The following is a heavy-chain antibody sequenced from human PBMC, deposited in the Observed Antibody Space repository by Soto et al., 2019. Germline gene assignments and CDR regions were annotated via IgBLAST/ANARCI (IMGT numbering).Heavy chain of an antibody. D-gene: IGHD3-22*01. CDR3: ARAFGFFYDSSGPFDY. V-gene: IGHV3-7*01. Sequence: GGSLRLSCAASGFTFSSYWMSWVRQAPGKGLEWVANIKQDGSEKYYVDSVKGRFTISRDNAKNSLYLQMNSLRAEDTAVYYCARAFGFFYDSSGPFDYWGQGTRVTVSS. J-gene: IGHJ4*02. CDR1: GFTFSSYW. CDR2: IKQDGSEK.